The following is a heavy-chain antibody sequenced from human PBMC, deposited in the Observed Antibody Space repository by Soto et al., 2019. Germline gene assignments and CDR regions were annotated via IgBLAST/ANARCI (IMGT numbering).Heavy chain of an antibody. J-gene: IGHJ6*02. CDR1: GYNFTNYW. Sequence: PGEPLKISCNGSGYNFTNYWIGWVRQMPGKGLEWMGVIYPGDSDTRYNPSFQGQVTFSADKSISTAYLQWSSLKASDTAMYYCARRRLGPDYYGMDVWGQGTTVTVSS. CDR2: IYPGDSDT. V-gene: IGHV5-51*01. D-gene: IGHD1-1*01. CDR3: ARRRLGPDYYGMDV.